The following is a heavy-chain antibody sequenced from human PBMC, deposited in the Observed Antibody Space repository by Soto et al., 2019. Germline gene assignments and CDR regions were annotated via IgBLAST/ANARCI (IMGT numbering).Heavy chain of an antibody. Sequence: QVQLVESGGGVGRPGRSLSLSCAASGFTFSSYGMHWVRQAPGTGRGWGAVIWYDGSNKYYADSVKGRFTISRDNSKNTLYLQMNSLRAEDTAVYYCARDIIDFWSGYSDSGMDVWGQGTTVTVSS. CDR1: GFTFSSYG. CDR3: ARDIIDFWSGYSDSGMDV. CDR2: IWYDGSNK. J-gene: IGHJ6*02. V-gene: IGHV3-33*01. D-gene: IGHD3-3*01.